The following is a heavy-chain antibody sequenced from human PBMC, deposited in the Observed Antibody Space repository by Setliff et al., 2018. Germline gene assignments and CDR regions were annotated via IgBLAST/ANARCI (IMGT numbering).Heavy chain of an antibody. CDR3: ARHRGVVAASDYMDV. CDR2: IYYSGST. J-gene: IGHJ6*03. CDR1: GGSISSSSYY. V-gene: IGHV4-39*01. D-gene: IGHD2-15*01. Sequence: PSETLSLTCTVSGGSISSSSYYWGWIRQPPGKGLEWIGSIYYSGSTYYNPSLKSRVTISVDTSKNQFSLNLSSLTAADTAVYYCARHRGVVAASDYMDVWGKGTTVTVSS.